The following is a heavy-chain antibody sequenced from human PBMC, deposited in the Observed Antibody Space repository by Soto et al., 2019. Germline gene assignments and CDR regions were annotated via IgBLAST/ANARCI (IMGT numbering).Heavy chain of an antibody. CDR1: GYTFTEYY. D-gene: IGHD3-22*01. J-gene: IGHJ4*02. CDR2: INPTNGDT. V-gene: IGHV1-2*02. Sequence: QVQLVQSGAEVKKPGASVKVSCKASGYTFTEYYIHWMRQAPGQGLEWMGWINPTNGDTNYAHNFQDRVTMTRDASISTAYMELSSLTSDDTAVYYCTRGPSSGAFDYWGQGSLVAVSS. CDR3: TRGPSSGAFDY.